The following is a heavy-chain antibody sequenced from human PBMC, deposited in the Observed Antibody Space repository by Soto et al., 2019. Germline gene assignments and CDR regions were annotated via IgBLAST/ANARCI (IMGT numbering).Heavy chain of an antibody. CDR1: GSSFTSYW. D-gene: IGHD2-15*01. CDR3: ASSPPIGYCSGGSCFGIWFDP. CDR2: IDPSDSYT. J-gene: IGHJ5*02. Sequence: GESLKISCKGSGSSFTSYWISWVLQMPGQSLEWMGGIDPSDSYTNYSPSFQGHVTISADKSISTAYLQWRSLKASDTAMYYCASSPPIGYCSGGSCFGIWFDPWGQGTLVTVSS. V-gene: IGHV5-10-1*01.